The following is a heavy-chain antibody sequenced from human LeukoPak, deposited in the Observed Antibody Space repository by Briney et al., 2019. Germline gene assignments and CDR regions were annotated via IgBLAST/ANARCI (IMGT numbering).Heavy chain of an antibody. V-gene: IGHV3-64*01. CDR2: ISSNGGST. J-gene: IGHJ4*02. CDR1: GFTFSSYA. CDR3: ARGLPVPAAMPYFDY. D-gene: IGHD2-2*01. Sequence: GGSLRLSCAASGFTFSSYAMHWVRQAPGKGLEYVSAISSNGGSTYYANSVKGRFTISRDNSKNTLYLQMGSLRAEDMAVYYCARGLPVPAAMPYFDYWGQGTLVTVSS.